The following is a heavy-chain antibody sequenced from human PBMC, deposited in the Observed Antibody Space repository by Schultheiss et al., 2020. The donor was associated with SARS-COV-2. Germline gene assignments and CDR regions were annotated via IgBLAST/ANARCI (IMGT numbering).Heavy chain of an antibody. CDR3: ARVRIAVAGTFHYYYGMDV. V-gene: IGHV4-34*01. CDR1: GGSFSGYY. Sequence: SETLSLTCAVYGGSFSGYYWSWIRQPPGKGLEWIGEINHSGSTNYHPSLKSRVTISVDTSKNQFSLKLSSVTAADTAVYYCARVRIAVAGTFHYYYGMDVWGQGTTVTVSS. CDR2: INHSGST. D-gene: IGHD6-19*01. J-gene: IGHJ6*02.